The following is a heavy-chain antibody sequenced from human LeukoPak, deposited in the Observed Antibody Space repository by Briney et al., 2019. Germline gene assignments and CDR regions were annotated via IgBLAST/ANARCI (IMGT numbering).Heavy chain of an antibody. CDR2: ISSSSSYI. J-gene: IGHJ6*02. V-gene: IGHV3-21*01. CDR1: GFTFSSYS. D-gene: IGHD3-16*01. CDR3: ARVRAGDYYYYGMDV. Sequence: GGSLRLSCAASGFTFSSYSMNWVRQAPGKGLEWVSSISSSSSYIHYADSVKGRFTISRDNAKNSLDLQMNSLRAEDTAVYYCARVRAGDYYYYGMDVWGQGTTVTVSS.